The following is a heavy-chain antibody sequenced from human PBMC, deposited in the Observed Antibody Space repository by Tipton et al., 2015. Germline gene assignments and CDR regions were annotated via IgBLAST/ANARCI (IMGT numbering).Heavy chain of an antibody. V-gene: IGHV4-61*01. Sequence: LRLSCTVSGGSISSGSHFWSWIRQPPGKRLEWIGYIFYSGSTYYNPSLKSRVTISIDTSKHQFSLRLSSVTPADTAVYYCACQDYDSLTRDYQTVDYWGQGTLVTVSS. D-gene: IGHD3-9*01. CDR2: IFYSGST. J-gene: IGHJ4*02. CDR3: ACQDYDSLTRDYQTVDY. CDR1: GGSISSGSHF.